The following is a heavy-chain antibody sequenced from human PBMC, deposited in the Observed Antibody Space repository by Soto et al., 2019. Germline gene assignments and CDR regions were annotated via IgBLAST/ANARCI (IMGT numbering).Heavy chain of an antibody. V-gene: IGHV3-23*01. J-gene: IGHJ4*02. CDR3: AKRRGSSGYNRGIFVY. CDR2: ISGSGGST. CDR1: GFTFSSYA. D-gene: IGHD3-22*01. Sequence: EVQLLESGGGLVQPGGSLRLSCAASGFTFSSYAMSWVRQAPGKGLEWVSAISGSGGSTYYADSVKGRFTISRDNSKNTLYLQMNSLRAEDTAVYYCAKRRGSSGYNRGIFVYWGQGTLVTVSS.